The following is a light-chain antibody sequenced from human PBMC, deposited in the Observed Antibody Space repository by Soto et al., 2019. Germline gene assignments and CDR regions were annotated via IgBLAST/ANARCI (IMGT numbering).Light chain of an antibody. CDR3: STYTSSSTLV. V-gene: IGLV2-14*01. Sequence: QSVLTQPASVSGSPGQSITISCTGTSSDIGSSNYVSWCQQHPGKAPKLMIYDVSNRPSGVSNRFSGSTSGNTASLTISGRQAEDEADYYCSTYTSSSTLVFGGGTKLTV. CDR1: SSDIGSSNY. CDR2: DVS. J-gene: IGLJ2*01.